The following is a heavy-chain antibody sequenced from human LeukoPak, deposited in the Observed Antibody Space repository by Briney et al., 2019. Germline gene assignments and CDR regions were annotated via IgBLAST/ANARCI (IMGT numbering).Heavy chain of an antibody. CDR1: GGSISSYY. V-gene: IGHV4-59*08. CDR2: IYYSGST. Sequence: SETLSLTCTVSGGSISSYYWSWIRQPPGKGLEWIGYIYYSGSTNYNPSLKSRVTISVDTSKNQFSLKLSSVTAADTAVYYCAADMTTDAFDIWGQGTMVTVSS. D-gene: IGHD4-11*01. J-gene: IGHJ3*02. CDR3: AADMTTDAFDI.